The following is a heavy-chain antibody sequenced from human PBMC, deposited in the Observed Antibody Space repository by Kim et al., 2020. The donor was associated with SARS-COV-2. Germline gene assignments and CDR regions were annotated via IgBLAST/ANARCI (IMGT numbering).Heavy chain of an antibody. J-gene: IGHJ4*02. D-gene: IGHD3-16*02. V-gene: IGHV4-34*01. Sequence: SETLSLTCAVYGGSFSGYYWSWIRQPPGKGLEWIGEINHSGSTNYNPSLKSRVTISVDTSKNQFSLKLSSVTAADTAVYYCARGYYDYVWGSYRYGFYFDNWGQGTLGTVSS. CDR1: GGSFSGYY. CDR2: INHSGST. CDR3: ARGYYDYVWGSYRYGFYFDN.